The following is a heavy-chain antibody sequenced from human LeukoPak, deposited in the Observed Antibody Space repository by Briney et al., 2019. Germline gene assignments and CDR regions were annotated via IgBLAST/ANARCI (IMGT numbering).Heavy chain of an antibody. Sequence: GGSLRLSCAASGFTFSSYGMHWVRQAPGKGLEWVAFIRYDGSNKYYADSVKGRFTISRDNSKNTLYLQMNSLRAEDTAVYYCAKDDDSSGYYCGYFDYWGQGTLVTVSS. J-gene: IGHJ4*02. CDR1: GFTFSSYG. V-gene: IGHV3-30*02. CDR3: AKDDDSSGYYCGYFDY. D-gene: IGHD3-22*01. CDR2: IRYDGSNK.